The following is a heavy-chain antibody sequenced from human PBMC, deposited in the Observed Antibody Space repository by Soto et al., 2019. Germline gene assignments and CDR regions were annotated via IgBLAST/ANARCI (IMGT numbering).Heavy chain of an antibody. CDR3: ARVQYQLLFAFDI. CDR2: ISYDGSNK. D-gene: IGHD2-2*01. J-gene: IGHJ3*02. V-gene: IGHV3-30-3*01. CDR1: GFTFSSYA. Sequence: PGGSLRLSCAASGFTFSSYAMHWVRQAPGKGLEWVAVISYDGSNKYYADSVKGRFTIPRDNSKNTLYLQMNSLRAEDTAVYYCARVQYQLLFAFDIWGQGTMVTVSS.